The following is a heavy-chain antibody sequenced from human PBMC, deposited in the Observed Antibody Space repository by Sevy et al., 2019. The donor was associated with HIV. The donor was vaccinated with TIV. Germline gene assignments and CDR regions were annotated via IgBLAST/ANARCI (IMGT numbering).Heavy chain of an antibody. Sequence: GGSLRLSFAAFGFTFSKYSISGVRNPPGKGLEGVSTLSFVCGEINYADSVKGRFTISRDNSKSSVYLQMNNLRPEDTAVYYCAREGCTKPHDYWGQGTLVTVSS. CDR1: GFTFSKYS. D-gene: IGHD2-8*01. CDR3: AREGCTKPHDY. V-gene: IGHV3-23*01. J-gene: IGHJ4*02. CDR2: LSFVCGEI.